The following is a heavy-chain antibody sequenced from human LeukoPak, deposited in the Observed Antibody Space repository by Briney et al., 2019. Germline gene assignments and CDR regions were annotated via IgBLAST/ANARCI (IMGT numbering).Heavy chain of an antibody. V-gene: IGHV4-59*01. J-gene: IGHJ4*02. CDR2: IYYSGST. D-gene: IGHD3-10*01. CDR1: GGSISSYH. Sequence: SETLSLTCTVSGGSISSYHWSWIRQPPGKGLEWIGYIYYSGSTNYNPSLKSRVTISVDTSKNQFSLKLSSVTAADTAVYYCASVPTRGAPDTLWFHYWGQGTLVTVSS. CDR3: ASVPTRGAPDTLWFHY.